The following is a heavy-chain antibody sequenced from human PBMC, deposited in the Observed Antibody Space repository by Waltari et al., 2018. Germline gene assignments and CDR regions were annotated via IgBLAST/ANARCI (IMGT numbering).Heavy chain of an antibody. V-gene: IGHV4-39*07. CDR3: VRGYPDIVATISDY. CDR1: RSSIRNNNYY. D-gene: IGHD5-12*01. Sequence: QLQLQESGPGLVTPSETLSLTCTVSRSSIRNNNYYWGWVSQPPGKGLEWIGSFYKSGTTYYNPSLKSRVTISVDTSNNQFSLKLNSVTAADTAVYYCVRGYPDIVATISDYWGQGTLVIVSS. J-gene: IGHJ4*02. CDR2: FYKSGTT.